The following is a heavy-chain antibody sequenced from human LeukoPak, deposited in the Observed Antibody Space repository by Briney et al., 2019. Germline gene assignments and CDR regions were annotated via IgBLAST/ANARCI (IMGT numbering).Heavy chain of an antibody. D-gene: IGHD5-12*01. V-gene: IGHV3-53*01. CDR2: IYSGGST. J-gene: IGHJ4*02. CDR3: ARLIGDSGYDNYFDY. CDR1: GFIVSSSY. Sequence: GGSLRLSCAASGFIVSSSYMSWVRQAPGKGLEWVSVIYSGGSTYYADSVKGRFTISRDNSKNTLYLQMNSLRAEDTAVYYCARLIGDSGYDNYFDYWGQGTLVTVSS.